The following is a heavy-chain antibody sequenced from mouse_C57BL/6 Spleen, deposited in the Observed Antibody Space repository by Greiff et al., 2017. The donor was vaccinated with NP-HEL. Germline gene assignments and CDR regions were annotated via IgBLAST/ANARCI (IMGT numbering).Heavy chain of an antibody. V-gene: IGHV14-2*01. CDR2: IDPEDGET. D-gene: IGHD1-1*01. CDR3: ARGGEFITTVVAPRNY. J-gene: IGHJ4*01. Sequence: EVQLQESGAELVKPGASVKLSCTASGFNIKDYYMHWVKQRTEQGLEWIGRIDPEDGETKYAPKFQGKATITADTSSNTAYLQLSSLTSEDTAVYYGARGGEFITTVVAPRNYGGQGTSVTVSS. CDR1: GFNIKDYY.